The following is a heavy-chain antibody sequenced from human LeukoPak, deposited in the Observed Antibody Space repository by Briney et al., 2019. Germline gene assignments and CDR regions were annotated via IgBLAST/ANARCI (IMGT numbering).Heavy chain of an antibody. CDR2: IYYCGST. Sequence: ASETLSLTCTVSGGSISSGDYYWSWIRQPPGKGLEWIGYIYYCGSTYYNPSLKSRVTISVDTSKNQFSLKLSSVTAADTAVYYCARDLSMVRGVLDYWGQGTLVTVSS. J-gene: IGHJ4*02. V-gene: IGHV4-30-4*01. CDR1: GGSISSGDYY. CDR3: ARDLSMVRGVLDY. D-gene: IGHD3-10*01.